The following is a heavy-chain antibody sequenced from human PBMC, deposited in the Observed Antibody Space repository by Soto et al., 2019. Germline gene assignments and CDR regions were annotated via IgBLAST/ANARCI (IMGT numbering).Heavy chain of an antibody. J-gene: IGHJ6*02. CDR1: GFTFSSYS. CDR2: ISSSSSTI. CDR3: AREGLEPYCGADCYRNYKPTKYYYYGMDV. Sequence: LRLSCAASGFTFSSYSMNWVRQAPGKGLEWVSYISSSSSTIYYADSVKGRFTISRDNAKNSLYLQMNSLRDEDTAVYYCAREGLEPYCGADCYRNYKPTKYYYYGMDVWGQGTTVTVSS. D-gene: IGHD2-21*02. V-gene: IGHV3-48*02.